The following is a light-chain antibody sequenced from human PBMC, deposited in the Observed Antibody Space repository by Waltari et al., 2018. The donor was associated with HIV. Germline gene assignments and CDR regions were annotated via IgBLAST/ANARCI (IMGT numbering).Light chain of an antibody. Sequence: AIQMTQSPSSLSASVGDRVIIPCRASQGIGNDLGWYQQKPGQAPKALIYAASSLQTGIPSRFSGSRSGTDFTLTISSLQTEDSATYYCLQDGSFPLTFGPGTKVDV. CDR3: LQDGSFPLT. J-gene: IGKJ3*01. V-gene: IGKV1-6*02. CDR1: QGIGND. CDR2: AAS.